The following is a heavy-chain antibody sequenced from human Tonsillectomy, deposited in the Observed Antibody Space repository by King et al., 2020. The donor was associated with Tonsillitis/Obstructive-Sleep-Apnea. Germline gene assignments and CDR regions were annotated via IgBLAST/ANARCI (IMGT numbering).Heavy chain of an antibody. D-gene: IGHD3-10*01. CDR1: VGSISSSSYY. Sequence: QLQESGPGLVKPSETLSLTCTVAVGSISSSSYYWGWIRQPPGKGLEWIGSIYYSGSTYYNPSLKSRVTISVDTSKNQFSLKLSSVTAADTAVYYCARSSNYYGSGSYYNVRAYYYYYYMDVWGKGTTVTVSS. J-gene: IGHJ6*03. CDR2: IYYSGST. CDR3: ARSSNYYGSGSYYNVRAYYYYYYMDV. V-gene: IGHV4-39*01.